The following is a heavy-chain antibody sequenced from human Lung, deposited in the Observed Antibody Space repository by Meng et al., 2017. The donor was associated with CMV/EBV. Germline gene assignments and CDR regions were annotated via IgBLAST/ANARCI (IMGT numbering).Heavy chain of an antibody. J-gene: IGHJ4*02. D-gene: IGHD2-2*01. CDR3: ARTPVRFCNTHMCYAFDY. Sequence: QESGQSLVKPSETLSVTCIVSSDSITNYFWSWVRQPAGKGLEWIGRLYPDGSTDYNPSLSSRLTLSLDTSKIRFSLKLRSVTAADTAIYYCARTPVRFCNTHMCYAFDYWGQGALVTVSS. CDR2: LYPDGST. CDR1: SDSITNYF. V-gene: IGHV4-4*07.